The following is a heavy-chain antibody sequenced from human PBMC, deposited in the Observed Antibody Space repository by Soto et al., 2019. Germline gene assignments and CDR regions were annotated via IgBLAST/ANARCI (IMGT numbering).Heavy chain of an antibody. J-gene: IGHJ6*02. CDR3: ARDQFWWIYGMDV. Sequence: QVQLVQSGAEVKKPGSSVKVSCKASGGTFSSYTISWVRQAPGQGLEWMGRIIPILGIANYAQKFQGRVTITAAKSTSPAYMELSSLRSEDTAEYYGARDQFWWIYGMDVWGQGTTVTVSS. CDR2: IIPILGIA. CDR1: GGTFSSYT. D-gene: IGHD2-8*02. V-gene: IGHV1-69*08.